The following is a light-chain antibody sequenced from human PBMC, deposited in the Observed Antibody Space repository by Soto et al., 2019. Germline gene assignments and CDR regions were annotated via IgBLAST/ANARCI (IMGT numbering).Light chain of an antibody. J-gene: IGLJ1*01. CDR1: SSDVGGSNH. V-gene: IGLV2-14*01. Sequence: QSALTQPASVSDSPGQSITISCTGTSSDVGGSNHVSWYQQHPGKAPKLMIYDVTNRPSGVSHRFSGSKSGSTASLIISGLQAEDEADYYCSSFTTSHTYVFGTGTKVTVL. CDR2: DVT. CDR3: SSFTTSHTYV.